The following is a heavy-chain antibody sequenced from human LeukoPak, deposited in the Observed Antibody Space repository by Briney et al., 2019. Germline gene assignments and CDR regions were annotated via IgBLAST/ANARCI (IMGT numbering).Heavy chain of an antibody. CDR2: IYYSGST. J-gene: IGHJ2*01. CDR1: GGSISSSSYY. Sequence: PSETLSLTCTVSGGSISSSSYYWGWIRQPPGKGLEWIGSIYYSGSTYYNPSLKSRVTISVDTSKNQFSLKLSSVTAADTAVYYCARGAWIQLWYWYFDLWGRGTLVTVSS. D-gene: IGHD5-18*01. V-gene: IGHV4-39*07. CDR3: ARGAWIQLWYWYFDL.